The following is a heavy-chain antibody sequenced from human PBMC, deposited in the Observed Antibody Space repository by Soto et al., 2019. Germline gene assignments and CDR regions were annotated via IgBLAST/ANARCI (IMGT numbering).Heavy chain of an antibody. CDR3: ARVDAGYSSSWYFDY. CDR2: IIPILGTA. J-gene: IGHJ4*02. D-gene: IGHD6-13*01. Sequence: QVQLVQSGAEVKKPGSSVKVSCKASGGTFSRYAISWVRQAPGQGLEWMGGIIPILGTANYAQKFQGRVTITADESTSTAYMELSSLRSEDTAVYYCARVDAGYSSSWYFDYWGQGTLVTVSS. V-gene: IGHV1-69*01. CDR1: GGTFSRYA.